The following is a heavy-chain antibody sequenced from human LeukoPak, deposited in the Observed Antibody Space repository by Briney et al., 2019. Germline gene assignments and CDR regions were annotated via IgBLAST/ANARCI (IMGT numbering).Heavy chain of an antibody. D-gene: IGHD6-13*01. V-gene: IGHV3-48*03. J-gene: IGHJ4*02. CDR3: ATASGSWYRYYFDN. Sequence: PGGSLRLSCAASGFTFSNYEMNWVRQAPGKGLEWVSYISSTSNMIYYADSVRGRFTISRDNAENSLYLQMNSLGVEDTAVYYCATASGSWYRYYFDNWGQGTLVTVSS. CDR1: GFTFSNYE. CDR2: ISSTSNMI.